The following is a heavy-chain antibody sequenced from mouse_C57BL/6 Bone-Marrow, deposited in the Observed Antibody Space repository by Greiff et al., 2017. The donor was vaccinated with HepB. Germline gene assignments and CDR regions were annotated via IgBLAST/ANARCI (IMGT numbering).Heavy chain of an antibody. V-gene: IGHV1-50*01. CDR1: GYTFTSYW. CDR3: AREITTVVAKDFDY. CDR2: IDPSDSYT. Sequence: QVQLQQPGAELVKPGASVKLSCKASGYTFTSYWMQWVKQRPGQGLEWIGEIDPSDSYTNYNQKFKGKATLTVDTSSSTAYMQLSSLTSEDSAVYYCAREITTVVAKDFDYWGQGTTLTVSS. D-gene: IGHD1-1*01. J-gene: IGHJ2*01.